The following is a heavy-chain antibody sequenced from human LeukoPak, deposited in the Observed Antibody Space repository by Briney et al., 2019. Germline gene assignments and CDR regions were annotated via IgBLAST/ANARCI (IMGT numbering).Heavy chain of an antibody. J-gene: IGHJ4*02. V-gene: IGHV3-9*01. Sequence: GRSLRLSCAASGFTFDDYAMHWVRQAPGKGLEWVSGISWNSGSIGYADSVKGRFTISRDNAKNSLYLQMNSLRAEDTAVYYCARDLTVGANSFDYWGQGTLVTVSS. CDR2: ISWNSGSI. CDR3: ARDLTVGANSFDY. D-gene: IGHD1-26*01. CDR1: GFTFDDYA.